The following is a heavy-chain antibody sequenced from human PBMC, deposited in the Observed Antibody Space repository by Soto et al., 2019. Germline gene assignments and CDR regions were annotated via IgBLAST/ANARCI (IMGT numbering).Heavy chain of an antibody. V-gene: IGHV4-34*01. CDR2: INHSGST. CDR3: ARGRNFFGVVVGILCIWIDP. Sequence: SETLSLTCAVYGGSFSGYYWSWIRQPPGKGLEWIGEINHSGSTNYNPSLKSRVTISVDTSKNQFSLKLSSVTAADTAVYYCARGRNFFGVVVGILCIWIDPWGQGTLVTVSS. D-gene: IGHD3-3*01. CDR1: GGSFSGYY. J-gene: IGHJ5*02.